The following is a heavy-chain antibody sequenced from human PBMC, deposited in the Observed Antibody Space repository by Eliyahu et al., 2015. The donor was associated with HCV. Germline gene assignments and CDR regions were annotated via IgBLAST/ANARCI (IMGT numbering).Heavy chain of an antibody. D-gene: IGHD6-13*01. J-gene: IGHJ3*02. Sequence: QLQLQESGPGLVKPSETLSLXCTVSGGSISSSSYYWGWIRQPPGKGLEWIGSIYYSGSTYYNPSLKSRVTISVDTSKNQFSLKLSSVTAADTAVYYCASRIAAARGFTFDIWGQGTMVTVSS. CDR2: IYYSGST. V-gene: IGHV4-39*01. CDR1: GGSISSSSYY. CDR3: ASRIAAARGFTFDI.